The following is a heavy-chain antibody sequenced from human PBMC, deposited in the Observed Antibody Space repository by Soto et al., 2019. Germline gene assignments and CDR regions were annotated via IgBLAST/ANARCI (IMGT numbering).Heavy chain of an antibody. Sequence: GGSLRLSCAASGFTFSSYAMSWVRQAPGKGLEWVSAISGSGGSTYYADSVKGRFTISRDNSKNTLYLQMNSLRAEDTAVYYCAKGPWDIVVVVAATFDYWGQGTLVTVSS. CDR3: AKGPWDIVVVVAATFDY. V-gene: IGHV3-23*01. D-gene: IGHD2-15*01. J-gene: IGHJ4*02. CDR2: ISGSGGST. CDR1: GFTFSSYA.